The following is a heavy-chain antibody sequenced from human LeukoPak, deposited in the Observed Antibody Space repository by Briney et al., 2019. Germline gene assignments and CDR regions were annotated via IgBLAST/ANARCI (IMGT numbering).Heavy chain of an antibody. V-gene: IGHV4-59*01. D-gene: IGHD6-13*01. J-gene: IGHJ6*04. CDR3: ARFSSSWYGVDV. Sequence: PSETLSLTCTVSGGSINSYFWTWIRQPPGKGLEWIGYIYYSGSTNYNPSLKSRVTISVDTSKNHFSLKLSSVTAADTAVYYRARFSSSWYGVDVWGKGITVTVSS. CDR2: IYYSGST. CDR1: GGSINSYF.